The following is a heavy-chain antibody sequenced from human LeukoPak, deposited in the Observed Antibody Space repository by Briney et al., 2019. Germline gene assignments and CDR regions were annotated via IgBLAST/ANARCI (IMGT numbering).Heavy chain of an antibody. V-gene: IGHV1-3*01. CDR1: GYTFTSYA. D-gene: IGHD3-3*01. CDR3: ARHARIFWSGYYTS. CDR2: INAGNGNT. Sequence: ASVKVSCKASGYTFTSYAMHWVRQAPGQRLEWMGWINAGNGNTKYSQKFQGRVTITRDTSASTAYMELSSLRSEDTAVYYCARHARIFWSGYYTSWGQGTLVTVSS. J-gene: IGHJ4*02.